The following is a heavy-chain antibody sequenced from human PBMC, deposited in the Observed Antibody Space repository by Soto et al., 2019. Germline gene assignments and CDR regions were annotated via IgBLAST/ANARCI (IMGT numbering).Heavy chain of an antibody. CDR1: GYSFTTYS. D-gene: IGHD3-22*01. Sequence: GASVKVSCKASGYSFTTYSVHWVRQAPGQGLEWMGGITGIIGNTNYAQRLQGRVTITTDESTSTAYMELSSLRSEDTAVYYCARSYYYDSSGFCPWGQGTLVTVSS. CDR3: ARSYYYDSSGFCP. CDR2: ITGIIGNT. J-gene: IGHJ5*02. V-gene: IGHV1-69*05.